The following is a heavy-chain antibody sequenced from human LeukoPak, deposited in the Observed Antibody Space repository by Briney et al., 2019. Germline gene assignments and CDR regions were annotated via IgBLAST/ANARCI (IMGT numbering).Heavy chain of an antibody. CDR2: LYSDGRT. D-gene: IGHD2-15*01. J-gene: IGHJ4*02. Sequence: GGSLRLSCAASGFTVNSNYMNWVRQAPGKGLEWVSVLYSDGRTYYADSVKGRFSISRDTSKNTLYLQVNSLRAEDTAVYYCARGGGYYPIDYWGQGTLVTVSS. CDR3: ARGGGYYPIDY. CDR1: GFTVNSNY. V-gene: IGHV3-53*01.